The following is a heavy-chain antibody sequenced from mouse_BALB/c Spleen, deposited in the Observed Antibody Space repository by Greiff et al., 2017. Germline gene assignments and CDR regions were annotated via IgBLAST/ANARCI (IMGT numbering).Heavy chain of an antibody. CDR3: ARTGTGYFDV. CDR2: INPSNGRT. Sequence: QVHVKQPGAELVKPGASVKLSCKASGYTFTSYWMHWVKQRPGQGLEWIGEINPSNGRTNYNEKFKSKATLTVDKSSSTAYMQLSSLTSEDSAVYYCARTGTGYFDVWGAGTTVTVSS. J-gene: IGHJ1*01. D-gene: IGHD4-1*01. V-gene: IGHV1S81*02. CDR1: GYTFTSYW.